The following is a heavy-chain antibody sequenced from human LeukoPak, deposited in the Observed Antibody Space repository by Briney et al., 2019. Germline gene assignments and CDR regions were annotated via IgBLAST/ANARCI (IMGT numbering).Heavy chain of an antibody. V-gene: IGHV3-30-3*01. CDR2: ISYDGSNK. D-gene: IGHD2-2*01. J-gene: IGHJ4*02. CDR3: AREWEDIVVVPAATSLDY. Sequence: GRSLRLSCAASGFTFSSYAMHWVRQAPGKGLEWVAVISYDGSNKYYADSVMGRFTIPRDNSKNTLYLQMISLRAEDTAVYYCAREWEDIVVVPAATSLDYWGQGTLVTVSS. CDR1: GFTFSSYA.